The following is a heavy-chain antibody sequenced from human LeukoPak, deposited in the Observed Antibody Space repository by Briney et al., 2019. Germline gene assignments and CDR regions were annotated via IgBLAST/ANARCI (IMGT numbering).Heavy chain of an antibody. CDR3: AGHARGYSFGAWFDP. CDR1: GGSVNSSY. J-gene: IGHJ5*02. D-gene: IGHD5-18*01. V-gene: IGHV4-59*02. CDR2: ISNSGTT. Sequence: PSETLSLTCNVSGGSVNSSYWSWVRQPPAEGLEWIGFISNSGTTNYSPSFTRRLTISVDTSKNQVSLRLTSVTAADTAVYYCAGHARGYSFGAWFDPWGQGALVTVSS.